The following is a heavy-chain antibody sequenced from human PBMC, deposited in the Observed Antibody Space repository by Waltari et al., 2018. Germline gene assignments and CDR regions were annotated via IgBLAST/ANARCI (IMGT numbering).Heavy chain of an antibody. D-gene: IGHD6-13*01. CDR3: ASGVYDAFDI. CDR1: GFPFSRYE. J-gene: IGHJ3*02. Sequence: EVQLVESGGGLVQPGGSLRLSCAASGFPFSRYEMNWVRQAPGKGLEWVSYISSSGSTIYYADSVKGRFTISRDNAKNSLYLQMNSLRAEDTAVYYCASGVYDAFDIWGQGTMVTVSS. V-gene: IGHV3-48*03. CDR2: ISSSGSTI.